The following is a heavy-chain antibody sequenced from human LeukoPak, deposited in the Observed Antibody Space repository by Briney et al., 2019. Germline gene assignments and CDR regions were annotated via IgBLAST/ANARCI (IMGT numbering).Heavy chain of an antibody. Sequence: ASVKVSCKAAVYTFTRYYMYWVRQAPAQGLEWMGWINPNKGYTNHAQEYQGRGTMTRDTSISTAYMELSRLRSDDTAVYYCARGGRRDGYNHLDYWGQGTLVTVSS. CDR2: INPNKGYT. V-gene: IGHV1-2*02. CDR3: ARGGRRDGYNHLDY. CDR1: VYTFTRYY. J-gene: IGHJ4*02. D-gene: IGHD5-24*01.